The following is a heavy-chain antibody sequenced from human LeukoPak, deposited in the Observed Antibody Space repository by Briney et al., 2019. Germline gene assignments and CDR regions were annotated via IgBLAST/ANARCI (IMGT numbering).Heavy chain of an antibody. CDR3: ARDLAWGAY. CDR1: GFTFSSYW. J-gene: IGHJ4*02. D-gene: IGHD4/OR15-4a*01. CDR2: IKSDGTST. V-gene: IGHV3-74*01. Sequence: GGSLRLSCAASGFTFSSYWMHWVRQGPGKGLVWVSRIKSDGTSTNYADSVKGRFTISRDNAKNTLYLQMNSLGVEDTAVYYCARDLAWGAYWGQGTLVTVSS.